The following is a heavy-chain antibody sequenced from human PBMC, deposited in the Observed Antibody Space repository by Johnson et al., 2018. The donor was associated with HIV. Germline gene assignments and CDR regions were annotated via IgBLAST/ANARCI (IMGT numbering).Heavy chain of an antibody. J-gene: IGHJ3*02. Sequence: EVQLVESGGGLVQPGGSLRLSCAASGFTFSSYDMHWVRQATGKGLEWVSAISGSGGSTYYADSVKGRFTISRDNSNNTLYLQMTNLRADDTAVYYCAKGFFELDDAFDIWGQGTMVTVSS. CDR2: ISGSGGST. CDR1: GFTFSSYD. V-gene: IGHV3-23*04. D-gene: IGHD3/OR15-3a*01. CDR3: AKGFFELDDAFDI.